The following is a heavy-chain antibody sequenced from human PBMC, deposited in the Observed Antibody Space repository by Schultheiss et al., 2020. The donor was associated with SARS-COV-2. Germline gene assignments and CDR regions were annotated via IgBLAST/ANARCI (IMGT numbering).Heavy chain of an antibody. V-gene: IGHV3-74*01. Sequence: GGSLRLSCAASGFTFSSYAMSWVRQAPGKGLVWVSRINSDGSSTSYADSVKGRFTISRDNAKNTLYLQMNSLRAEDTAVYYCARDNYDSSGTTLGYWGQGTLVTGSS. CDR3: ARDNYDSSGTTLGY. CDR2: INSDGSST. CDR1: GFTFSSYA. J-gene: IGHJ4*02. D-gene: IGHD3-22*01.